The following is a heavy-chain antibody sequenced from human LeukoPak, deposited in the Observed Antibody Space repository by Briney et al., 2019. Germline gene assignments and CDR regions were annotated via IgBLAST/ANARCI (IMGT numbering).Heavy chain of an antibody. CDR1: GFTFSSSA. Sequence: GGSLRLSCAASGFTFSSSAMSWVRQAPGKGLEWVSAISNNGGYTYYADSVQGRFTISRDNSKNTLYLQMNSLRAEDTAVYYCARDSSPTTGYHYYFDYWGQGTLVTVSS. CDR2: ISNNGGYT. D-gene: IGHD3-9*01. J-gene: IGHJ4*02. V-gene: IGHV3-23*01. CDR3: ARDSSPTTGYHYYFDY.